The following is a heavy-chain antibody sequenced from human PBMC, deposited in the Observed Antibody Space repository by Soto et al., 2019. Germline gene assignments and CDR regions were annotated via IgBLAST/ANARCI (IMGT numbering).Heavy chain of an antibody. CDR2: TSWNSGSI. J-gene: IGHJ3*02. D-gene: IGHD1-26*01. CDR3: AKGRGASQKDAFDI. V-gene: IGHV3-9*01. CDR1: GFILNDYA. Sequence: EVHLVEYGGGLVQPGRSLRLSCAVSGFILNDYAMHWVRQAPGKGLEWVSSTSWNSGSIGYADSVKGRFTISRDSAKNSLYLQMNSLRTDDTALYYCAKGRGASQKDAFDIWGQGTMVTVSS.